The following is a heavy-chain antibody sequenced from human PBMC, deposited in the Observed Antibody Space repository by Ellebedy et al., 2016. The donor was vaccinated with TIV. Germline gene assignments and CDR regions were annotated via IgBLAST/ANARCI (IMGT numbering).Heavy chain of an antibody. Sequence: PGGSLRLSCAASGFTFSSYWVSWVRQAPGKGLEWVANIKEDGSEKYHVDSVKGRFTISRDDAKNSLYLQMNCLRVEDTDVYYCARGLRLVGATGNHAFDIWGQGTIITVSS. J-gene: IGHJ3*02. CDR1: GFTFSSYW. V-gene: IGHV3-7*01. CDR2: IKEDGSEK. CDR3: ARGLRLVGATGNHAFDI. D-gene: IGHD1-26*01.